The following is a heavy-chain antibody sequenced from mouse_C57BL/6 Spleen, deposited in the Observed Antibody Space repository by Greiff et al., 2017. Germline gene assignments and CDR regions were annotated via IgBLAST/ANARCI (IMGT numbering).Heavy chain of an antibody. J-gene: IGHJ4*01. V-gene: IGHV6-3*01. Sequence: VKVEESGGGLVQPGGSMKLSCVASGFTFSNYWMNWVRQSPEKGLEWVAQIRLKSDNYATHYAESVKGRFTISRDESKSSVYLQMNNLRAADTGIYYCTGPLIYYYGSNAMDYWGQGTSVTVSS. CDR2: IRLKSDNYAT. D-gene: IGHD1-1*01. CDR3: TGPLIYYYGSNAMDY. CDR1: GFTFSNYW.